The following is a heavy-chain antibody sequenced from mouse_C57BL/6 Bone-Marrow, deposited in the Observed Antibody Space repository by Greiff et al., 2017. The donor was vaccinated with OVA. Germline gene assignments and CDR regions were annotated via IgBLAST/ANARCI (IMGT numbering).Heavy chain of an antibody. CDR1: GYTFTSYW. D-gene: IGHD1-1*01. V-gene: IGHV1-69*01. J-gene: IGHJ1*03. CDR3: AKPSGSSFYWYFDV. CDR2: IDPSDSYT. Sequence: QVQLQQPGAELVMPGASVKLSCKASGYTFTSYWMHWVKQRPGQGLEWIGEIDPSDSYTNYNQKFKGKSTLTVDKSSSTAYMQISSLTSEDSAVYYCAKPSGSSFYWYFDVWGTGTTVTVSS.